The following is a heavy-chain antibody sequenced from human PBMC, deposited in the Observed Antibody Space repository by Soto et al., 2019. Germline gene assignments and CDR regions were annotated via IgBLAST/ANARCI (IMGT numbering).Heavy chain of an antibody. Sequence: QVHLVESGGGLVKPGGSLRLSCAASGFTFSDYYMSWIRQAPGKGLEWLSYISSAGSLIYYADSVKGRFTNSRDNAKNSLYLQMNSLRAEDTAVYYCARDRYDFWSGSEHYGMDVWGQGTTVTVSS. CDR1: GFTFSDYY. CDR3: ARDRYDFWSGSEHYGMDV. CDR2: ISSAGSLI. V-gene: IGHV3-11*01. D-gene: IGHD3-3*01. J-gene: IGHJ6*02.